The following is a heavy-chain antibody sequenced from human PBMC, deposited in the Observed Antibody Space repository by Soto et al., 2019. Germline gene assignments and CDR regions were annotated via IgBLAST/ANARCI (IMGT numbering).Heavy chain of an antibody. CDR2: ISGSGGST. Sequence: EVQLLESGGGLVQPGGSLRLSCAASGFTFSSYAMSWVRQAPGKGLEWVSAISGSGGSTYYADSVKGRFTISRDNSKNTLYLQMNSLRAEDTAVYYCVKDGLWFGELWGYWGQGTLVTVSS. CDR1: GFTFSSYA. V-gene: IGHV3-23*01. J-gene: IGHJ4*02. D-gene: IGHD3-10*01. CDR3: VKDGLWFGELWGY.